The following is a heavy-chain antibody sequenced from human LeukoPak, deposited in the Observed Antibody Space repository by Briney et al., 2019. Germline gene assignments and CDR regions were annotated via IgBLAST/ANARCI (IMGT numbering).Heavy chain of an antibody. CDR2: IRRKAYGGTT. CDR3: TRPYSSGWYRLDY. J-gene: IGHJ4*02. V-gene: IGHV3-49*04. D-gene: IGHD6-19*01. CDR1: GFTFSSYD. Sequence: GGALRLSCAASGFTFSSYDMTWVRQAPGKGLEWVGFIRRKAYGGTTEYAASVKGRFTISRDDSKSIAYLQMNSLKTEDTAVYYCTRPYSSGWYRLDYWGQGTLVTVSS.